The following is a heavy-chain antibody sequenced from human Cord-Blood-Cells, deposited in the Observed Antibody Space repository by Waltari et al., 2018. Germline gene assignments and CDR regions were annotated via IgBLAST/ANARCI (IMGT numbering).Heavy chain of an antibody. Sequence: QVQLVQSGAEVKKPGASVKVSCKASGYTFTGYYMHWVRQAPGQGLEWMGRINPNSGGTNYALKFQGRVTMTRDTSISTAYMELSRLRSDDTAVYYCARAKRITMVQGVYYFDYWGQGTLVTVSS. J-gene: IGHJ4*02. CDR1: GYTFTGYY. V-gene: IGHV1-2*06. CDR3: ARAKRITMVQGVYYFDY. CDR2: INPNSGGT. D-gene: IGHD3-10*01.